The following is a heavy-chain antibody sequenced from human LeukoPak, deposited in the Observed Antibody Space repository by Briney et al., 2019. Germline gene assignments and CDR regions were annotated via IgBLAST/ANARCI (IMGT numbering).Heavy chain of an antibody. V-gene: IGHV3-23*01. J-gene: IGHJ5*02. CDR2: IVASYVGT. D-gene: IGHD6-19*01. Sequence: PGGSLRLPCAASGFTFSRYTMAWVRQAPGKGLEWVASIVASYVGTYYVDSVKGRFVVSRDNSKNTLYLQMDRLRLEDAAMYFCARGRAAGLLDWFDPWGPGTLVTVSS. CDR3: ARGRAAGLLDWFDP. CDR1: GFTFSRYT.